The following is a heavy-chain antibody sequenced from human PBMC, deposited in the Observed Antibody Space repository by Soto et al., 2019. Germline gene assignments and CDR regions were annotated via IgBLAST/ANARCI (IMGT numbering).Heavy chain of an antibody. CDR3: ARLDSDDDYYYAMDV. Sequence: QVQLVQSGAKVKKPGASVKVSCKASGYTFTRYGISWVRQAPGQGLEWVGWISAYNGNTNYAQTLQCRVTMTKDTSTSTVYMEVRSLRSDDTAVYYCARLDSDDDYYYAMDVWGQGTTVTVSS. D-gene: IGHD1-1*01. J-gene: IGHJ6*02. CDR1: GYTFTRYG. V-gene: IGHV1-18*01. CDR2: ISAYNGNT.